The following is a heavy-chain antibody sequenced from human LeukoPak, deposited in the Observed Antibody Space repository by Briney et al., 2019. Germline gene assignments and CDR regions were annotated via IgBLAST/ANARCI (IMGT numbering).Heavy chain of an antibody. V-gene: IGHV3-23*01. J-gene: IGHJ4*01. D-gene: IGHD6-19*01. Sequence: GGSLRLSCAASGFILSSHGMSWARQAPGKRLEWVSTVTSRGGTDYTDSVKGRFIISRDNSKNTLLLQMDSLRAEDTAVYYCATTRPYGTTWAGAFEDWGQGTPVTVSS. CDR2: VTSRGGT. CDR3: ATTRPYGTTWAGAFED. CDR1: GFILSSHG.